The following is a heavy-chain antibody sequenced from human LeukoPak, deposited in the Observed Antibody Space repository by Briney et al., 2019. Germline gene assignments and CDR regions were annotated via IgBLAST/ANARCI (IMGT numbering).Heavy chain of an antibody. CDR3: ARVLAAAGNNWFDP. Sequence: SETLSLTCVVSGDSISSGGYSWSWIRQTPGKGLEWIAYIHDSGSTYNNPSLKSRLSISIDTSKNQFSLKLNSVTAADPAVYYCARVLAAAGNNWFDPWGQGTLVTVPS. V-gene: IGHV4-30-4*07. D-gene: IGHD6-13*01. J-gene: IGHJ5*02. CDR2: IHDSGST. CDR1: GDSISSGGYS.